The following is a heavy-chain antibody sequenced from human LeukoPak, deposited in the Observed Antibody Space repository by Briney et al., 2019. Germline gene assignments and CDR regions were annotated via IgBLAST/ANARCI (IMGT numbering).Heavy chain of an antibody. D-gene: IGHD1-1*01. CDR1: GYTFTSFA. CDR2: INTNTGNP. Sequence: ASVKVSCKASGYTFTSFAMNWVRQAPGQGLEWMGWINTNTGNPTYAQGFTGRFVFSLGTSVSTAYLQISRLKAEDTAVYYCARGHNWNDVAFDIWGQGTMVTVSS. V-gene: IGHV7-4-1*02. CDR3: ARGHNWNDVAFDI. J-gene: IGHJ3*02.